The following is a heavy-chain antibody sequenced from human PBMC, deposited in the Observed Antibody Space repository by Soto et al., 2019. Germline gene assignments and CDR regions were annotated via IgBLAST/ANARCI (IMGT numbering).Heavy chain of an antibody. V-gene: IGHV3-30-3*01. Sequence: SCAASGFTFSSYAMHWVRQAPGKGLEWVAVISYDGSNKYYADSVKGRFTISRDNSKNTLYLQMNSLRAEDTAVYYCARGDDIVVVPAAIEGYYGMDVWGQGTTVTVSS. J-gene: IGHJ6*02. CDR1: GFTFSSYA. CDR2: ISYDGSNK. D-gene: IGHD2-2*01. CDR3: ARGDDIVVVPAAIEGYYGMDV.